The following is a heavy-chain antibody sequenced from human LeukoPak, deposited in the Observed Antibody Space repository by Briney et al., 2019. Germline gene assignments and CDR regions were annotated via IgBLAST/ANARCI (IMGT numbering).Heavy chain of an antibody. J-gene: IGHJ4*02. CDR3: ATYSSGWFQGFDY. V-gene: IGHV3-23*01. Sequence: GGSLRLSCAASGFTFSSYAMSWSAQAPGKGWKGSPAISGSGGSTYYADSVKGRFTISRDNSKNTLYLQMNSLRAEDTAVYYCATYSSGWFQGFDYWGQGTLVTVSS. CDR2: ISGSGGST. D-gene: IGHD6-19*01. CDR1: GFTFSSYA.